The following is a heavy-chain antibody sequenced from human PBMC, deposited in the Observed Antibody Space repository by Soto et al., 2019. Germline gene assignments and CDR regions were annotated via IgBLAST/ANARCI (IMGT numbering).Heavy chain of an antibody. CDR2: IIPIFGTA. J-gene: IGHJ4*02. CDR1: GGTFSSYA. V-gene: IGHV1-69*13. CDR3: ASDDSSGRSPH. Sequence: GASVKVSCKASGGTFSSYAISWVRQAPGQGLEWMGGIIPIFGTANYAQKFQGRVTITADESTSTAYMGLSSLRSEDTAVYYCASDDSSGRSPHWGQGPMVTVSS. D-gene: IGHD3-22*01.